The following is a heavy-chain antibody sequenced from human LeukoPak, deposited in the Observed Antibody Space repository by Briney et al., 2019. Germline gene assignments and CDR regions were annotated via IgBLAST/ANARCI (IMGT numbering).Heavy chain of an antibody. V-gene: IGHV3-7*04. D-gene: IGHD5-24*01. CDR3: TRVGYIDEGIDH. CDR1: GFTFTSYA. CDR2: IKQDGSKK. Sequence: GGSLRLSCAASGFTFTSYAMSWVRQAPGKGLEWVANIKQDGSKKSYVDSVKGRFTISRDNAKNSLYLQMNSLRAEDTAIYYCTRVGYIDEGIDHWGQGTLVTVSS. J-gene: IGHJ4*02.